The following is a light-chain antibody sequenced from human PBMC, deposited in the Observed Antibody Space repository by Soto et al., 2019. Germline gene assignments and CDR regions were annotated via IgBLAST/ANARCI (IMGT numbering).Light chain of an antibody. Sequence: QLVLTQPPSVSEAPRQRVTISCSGSTSNVGDNAVNWYQHLPGKAPKLLIYYDDLLPSGVSDRFSGSKSGTSASLAISGLQSEDEADYFCAAWDDSLNGYVFGTGTKLTVL. J-gene: IGLJ1*01. CDR2: YDD. CDR3: AAWDDSLNGYV. V-gene: IGLV1-36*01. CDR1: TSNVGDNA.